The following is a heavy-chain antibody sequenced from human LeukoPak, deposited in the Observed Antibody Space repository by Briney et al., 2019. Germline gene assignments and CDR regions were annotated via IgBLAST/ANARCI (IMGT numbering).Heavy chain of an antibody. V-gene: IGHV4-34*01. J-gene: IGHJ6*03. CDR1: VGSFSGHY. CDR3: ARDKVVRGYYYYYMDV. Sequence: SETLSLICAVYVGSFSGHYWTWIRQPPGKGLEWLGEIDHSATSNYNPSLRSRVTMSVDTSKNQFSLKLSSVTAADTAVYYCARDKVVRGYYYYYMDVWGKGTTVTVSS. D-gene: IGHD3-10*01. CDR2: IDHSATS.